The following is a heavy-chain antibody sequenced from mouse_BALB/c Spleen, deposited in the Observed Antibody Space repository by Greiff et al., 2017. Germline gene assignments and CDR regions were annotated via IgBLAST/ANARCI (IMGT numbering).Heavy chain of an antibody. Sequence: EVQLQQSGAELVKPGASVKLSCTASGFNIKDTYMHWVKQRPEQGLEWIGRIDPANGNTKYDPKFQGKATITADTSSNTAYLQLSSLTSEDTAVYYCARHGYDGGYYAMDYWGQGTSVTVSS. J-gene: IGHJ4*01. D-gene: IGHD2-2*01. V-gene: IGHV14-3*02. CDR2: IDPANGNT. CDR3: ARHGYDGGYYAMDY. CDR1: GFNIKDTY.